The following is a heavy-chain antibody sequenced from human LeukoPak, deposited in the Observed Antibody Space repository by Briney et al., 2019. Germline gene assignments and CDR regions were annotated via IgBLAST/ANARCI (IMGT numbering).Heavy chain of an antibody. CDR2: IRQDGREK. J-gene: IGHJ4*02. V-gene: IGHV3-7*05. CDR3: ARDWGGGSRSTN. D-gene: IGHD2-15*01. CDR1: GFTFSTYW. Sequence: GGSLRLSRTASGFTFSTYWMNWVRQAPGKGLEWVANIRQDGREKYYLESVKGRFAISRDNAKNSLYLRMNGLRDEDTAVYYCARDWGGGSRSTNWGEGTLVTVSS.